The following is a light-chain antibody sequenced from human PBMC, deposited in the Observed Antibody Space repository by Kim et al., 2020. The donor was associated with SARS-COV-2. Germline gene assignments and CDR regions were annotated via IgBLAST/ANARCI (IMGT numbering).Light chain of an antibody. CDR2: GKH. Sequence: ALERTVRSPGQGDSLKKYYASWYQQKPGPVPVLVVYGKHNRPSGIPVRFSGSSSGNTASLTITGAQAEDEADYYCNSRDSSFYVFGTGTKVTVL. V-gene: IGLV3-19*01. CDR3: NSRDSSFYV. J-gene: IGLJ1*01. CDR1: SLKKYY.